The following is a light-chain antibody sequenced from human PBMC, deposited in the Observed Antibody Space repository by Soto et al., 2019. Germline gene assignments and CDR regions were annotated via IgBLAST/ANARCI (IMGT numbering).Light chain of an antibody. V-gene: IGKV3-15*01. CDR1: QSVSSN. CDR3: QQDTNWPPRFT. CDR2: GAS. J-gene: IGKJ3*01. Sequence: EIVMTQSPATLSVSPGERATLSCRASQSVSSNLAWYQQKPGQAPRLLIYGASTTATGIPARFRGSGPGTEFTLTISSLLSDDFGVSYCQQDTNWPPRFTVRTGTKVEIK.